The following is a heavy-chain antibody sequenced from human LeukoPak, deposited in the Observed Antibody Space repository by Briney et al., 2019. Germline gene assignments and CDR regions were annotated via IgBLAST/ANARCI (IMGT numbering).Heavy chain of an antibody. CDR2: IYPGDSDT. D-gene: IGHD2-21*02. Sequence: GESLKISCKGSGYSFNNYWIAWVRQMPGKGLEWMGIIYPGDSDTRYSPSFQGQVTISVDKSISTAYLQWSSLKASDTAMYYCARGICGGDCSSAWFDPWGQGTLVTVSS. CDR3: ARGICGGDCSSAWFDP. J-gene: IGHJ5*02. V-gene: IGHV5-51*01. CDR1: GYSFNNYW.